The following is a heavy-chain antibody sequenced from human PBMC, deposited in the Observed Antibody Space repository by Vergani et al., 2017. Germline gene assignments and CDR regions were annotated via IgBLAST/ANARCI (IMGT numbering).Heavy chain of an antibody. Sequence: QVQLVQSGAEVKKPGSSVKVSCTVSGGSISSGGYYWSWIRQHPGKGLEWIGYIYYSGRTYYNPSLKSRVTRSVDTSKNQFSLKLSSVTAADTAVYYCARVRDGYNYGYYYYYYYMDVWGKGTTVTVSS. CDR1: GGSISSGGYY. CDR3: ARVRDGYNYGYYYYYYYMDV. D-gene: IGHD5-24*01. J-gene: IGHJ6*03. CDR2: IYYSGRT. V-gene: IGHV4-31*03.